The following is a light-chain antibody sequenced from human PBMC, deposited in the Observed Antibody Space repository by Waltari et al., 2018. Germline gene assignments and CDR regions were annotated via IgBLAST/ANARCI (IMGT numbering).Light chain of an antibody. Sequence: AIQLTQSPSSLSASIGDRVTISCRASQGIRSGLAWYQQKPGQPPKLLIYDASTLDSGVPSRFSGSGSGTDFTLTISSLQPEDFATYYCQQCLTYPQAFGQGTLLEIK. J-gene: IGKJ5*01. CDR3: QQCLTYPQA. V-gene: IGKV1-13*02. CDR2: DAS. CDR1: QGIRSG.